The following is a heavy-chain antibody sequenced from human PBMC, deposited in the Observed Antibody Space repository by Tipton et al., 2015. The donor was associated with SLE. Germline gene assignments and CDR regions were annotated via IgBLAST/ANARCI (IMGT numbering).Heavy chain of an antibody. CDR2: IYYSGST. CDR1: GGSISSHY. Sequence: TLSLTCAVSGGSISSHYWSWIRQPPGKGLEWIGYIYYSGSTNYNPSLKSRVTISVDTSKNQFSLKLSSVTAADTAVYYCARGGGDWVADYAFDIWGQGTVVTVSS. D-gene: IGHD2-15*01. CDR3: ARGGGDWVADYAFDI. V-gene: IGHV4-59*11. J-gene: IGHJ3*02.